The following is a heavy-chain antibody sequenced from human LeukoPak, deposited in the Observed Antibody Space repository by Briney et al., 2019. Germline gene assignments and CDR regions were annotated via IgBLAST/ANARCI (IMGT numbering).Heavy chain of an antibody. CDR3: TRDPDG. V-gene: IGHV3-66*01. J-gene: IGHJ4*02. CDR2: IYSGGDT. CDR1: GFSVTNYY. Sequence: GGSLRLSCAASGFSVTNYYMSWVRRAPGKGLEWVSVIYSGGDTFHADSVKGRFILSRDISKNTLYLRMNSLRVDDTAVYYCTRDPDGWGQGTLVTVSS.